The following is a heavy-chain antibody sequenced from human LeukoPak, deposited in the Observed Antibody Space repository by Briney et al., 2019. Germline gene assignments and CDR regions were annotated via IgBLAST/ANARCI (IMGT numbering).Heavy chain of an antibody. CDR3: AKGRYQLLSLYFFDY. CDR2: ISGSGGST. J-gene: IGHJ4*02. Sequence: GGSLRLSCAASGFTFDDYTMHWVRQAPGKGLEWVSVISGSGGSTYYADSVKGRFTISRDNSKNTLYLQMNSLRAEDTAVLYCAKGRYQLLSLYFFDYWGQGTLVTASS. CDR1: GFTFDDYT. V-gene: IGHV3-23*01. D-gene: IGHD2-2*01.